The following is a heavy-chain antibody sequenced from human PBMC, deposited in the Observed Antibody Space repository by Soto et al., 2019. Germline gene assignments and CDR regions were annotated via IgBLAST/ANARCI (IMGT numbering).Heavy chain of an antibody. CDR1: GFTFSSYA. Sequence: HPGGSLRLSCAASGFTFSSYAMSWVRQAPGKGLEWVSAISGSGGSTYYADSVKGRFTISRDNSKNTLYLQMNSLRAEDTAVYYCAKDPRIGANYDFWSGYPIYYFDDWGQGTLVTVSS. V-gene: IGHV3-23*01. D-gene: IGHD3-3*01. CDR3: AKDPRIGANYDFWSGYPIYYFDD. J-gene: IGHJ4*02. CDR2: ISGSGGST.